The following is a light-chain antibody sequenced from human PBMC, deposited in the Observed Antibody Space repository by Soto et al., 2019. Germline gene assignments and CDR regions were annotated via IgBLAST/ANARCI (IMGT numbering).Light chain of an antibody. Sequence: VITNTPNPLAVALGVIYTSNCTSSKSIHSNSKNRNHLSCYQQEPGHPPKLLIYWATARESWVPDRFSGSGVVTDFPLIVGGRRAEDVAIYYCRKYCRSPLTFGGGAKVGIK. CDR2: WAT. V-gene: IGKV4-1*01. J-gene: IGKJ4*01. CDR1: KSIHSNSKNRNH. CDR3: RKYCRSPLT.